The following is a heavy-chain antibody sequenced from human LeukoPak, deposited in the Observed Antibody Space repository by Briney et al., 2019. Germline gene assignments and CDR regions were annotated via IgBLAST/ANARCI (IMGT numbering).Heavy chain of an antibody. CDR1: GFTFSRSW. Sequence: PGGSLRLSCAASGFTFSRSWMSWVRQAPGKGLEWIGEINYSGSTNYNPSLKSRVTISVDTSKNQFSLKLSSVTAADTAVYYCASSLDYWGQGTLVTVSS. J-gene: IGHJ4*02. CDR3: ASSLDY. CDR2: INYSGST. V-gene: IGHV4-34*01.